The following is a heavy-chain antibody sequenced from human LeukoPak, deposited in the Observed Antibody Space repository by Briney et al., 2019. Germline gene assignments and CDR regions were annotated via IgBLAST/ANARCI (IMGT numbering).Heavy chain of an antibody. J-gene: IGHJ6*02. D-gene: IGHD3-16*01. Sequence: SETLSLTCTVSGGSISSYYWGWIRQPPGKGLEWIGYIDYSGSTNYNPSLKSRVTISVETSKNQFSLKLSSVTAADTAVYYCAGVGGGAYYYGMDVWGQGTTVSVFS. V-gene: IGHV4-59*08. CDR2: IDYSGST. CDR1: GGSISSYY. CDR3: AGVGGGAYYYGMDV.